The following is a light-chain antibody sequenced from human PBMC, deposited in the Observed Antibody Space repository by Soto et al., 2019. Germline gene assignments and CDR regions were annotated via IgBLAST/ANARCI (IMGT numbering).Light chain of an antibody. CDR1: SNDVGGYNF. J-gene: IGLJ1*01. CDR2: DVS. Sequence: QSVLDQPAPGSGSPGQSITISCTGNSNDVGGYNFVSWYQQHPGKVPQLMIYDVSNRPSGVSNRFSGSKSGNTASLTISGLQAEDEADYYCRSYTSSNTYVFGTGTKVTVL. V-gene: IGLV2-14*01. CDR3: RSYTSSNTYV.